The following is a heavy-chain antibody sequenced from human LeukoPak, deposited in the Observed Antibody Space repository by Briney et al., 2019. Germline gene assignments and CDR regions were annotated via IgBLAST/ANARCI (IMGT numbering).Heavy chain of an antibody. V-gene: IGHV3-21*04. CDR1: GFTFSSYS. CDR2: ISSSSSYI. J-gene: IGHJ4*02. D-gene: IGHD3-3*01. Sequence: PGGSLRLSCAASGFTFSSYSMNWVRQAPGKGLEWVSSISSSSSYIYYADSVKGRFTISRDNAKNSLYLQMNSLRAEDTAVYYCARSYDFWSGDSQFDYWGQGTLVTVSS. CDR3: ARSYDFWSGDSQFDY.